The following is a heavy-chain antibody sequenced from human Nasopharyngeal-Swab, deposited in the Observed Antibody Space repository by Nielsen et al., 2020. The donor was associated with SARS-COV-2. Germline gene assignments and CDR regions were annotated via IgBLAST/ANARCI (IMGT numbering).Heavy chain of an antibody. J-gene: IGHJ6*02. Sequence: WIRQPPGKGLEWVASISGSNSYTYYADPVKGRFTISRDNAKNSLFLQVNSLRAEDTAVYYCAREGGRFSSTWYYYSYGMDVWGQGTTVTVSS. CDR2: ISGSNSYT. V-gene: IGHV3-21*06. CDR3: AREGGRFSSTWYYYSYGMDV. D-gene: IGHD6-13*01.